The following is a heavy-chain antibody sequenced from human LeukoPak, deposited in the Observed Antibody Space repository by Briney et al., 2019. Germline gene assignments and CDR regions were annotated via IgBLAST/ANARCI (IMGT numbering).Heavy chain of an antibody. CDR1: GYSISSGYC. CDR3: AVDEGSCDY. Sequence: KPSETLSLTCAVSGYSISSGYCWGWIRQPPGKGLEWIGSIYHSGSTYYNPSHKSRVTISVDTSKNQFSLKLSSVTAADTAVYYCAVDEGSCDYWGQGTLVTVSS. CDR2: IYHSGST. V-gene: IGHV4-38-2*01. J-gene: IGHJ4*02.